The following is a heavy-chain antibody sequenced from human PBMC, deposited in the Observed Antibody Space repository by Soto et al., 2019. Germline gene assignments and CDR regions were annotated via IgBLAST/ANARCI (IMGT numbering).Heavy chain of an antibody. D-gene: IGHD1-26*01. Sequence: QVQLVESGGGVVQPGRSLRLSCAASGFTFSSYGMHWVRQAPGKGLEWVAVISYDGSNKYYADSVKGRFTISRDNSKNTLYLQMNSLRAEDTAVYYCGKSTGSYSRGAFDIWGQGTMVTVSS. V-gene: IGHV3-30*18. J-gene: IGHJ3*02. CDR3: GKSTGSYSRGAFDI. CDR1: GFTFSSYG. CDR2: ISYDGSNK.